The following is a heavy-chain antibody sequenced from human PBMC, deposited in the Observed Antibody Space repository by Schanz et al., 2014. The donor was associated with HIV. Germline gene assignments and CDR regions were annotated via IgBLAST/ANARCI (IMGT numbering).Heavy chain of an antibody. CDR2: IWDDGSDK. D-gene: IGHD6-13*01. V-gene: IGHV3-33*01. J-gene: IGHJ6*02. CDR1: GFTFSDYG. Sequence: QVQLVESGGGVVQPGRSLRLSCAASGFTFSDYGMHWARQAPGKGLEWVAVIWDDGSDKYYGDSVKGRFTISRDNSKNTLYLQMNSLRADDTAVYYCAREIGGQQLAGNQYYYHYYGVDVWGQGTTVIVSS. CDR3: AREIGGQQLAGNQYYYHYYGVDV.